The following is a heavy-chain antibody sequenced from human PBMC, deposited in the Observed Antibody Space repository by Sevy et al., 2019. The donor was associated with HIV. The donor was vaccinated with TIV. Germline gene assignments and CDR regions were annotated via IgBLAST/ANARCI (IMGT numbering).Heavy chain of an antibody. D-gene: IGHD3-10*01. CDR1: GYTFTSYD. CDR2: MNPNSGNT. J-gene: IGHJ6*02. CDR3: ARGWFGELLGSYFYYGMDV. V-gene: IGHV1-8*01. Sequence: ASVKVSCKASGYTFTSYDINWVRQATGQGLEWMGWMNPNSGNTGYAQKFQGRVTMTRNTSISTAYMELSSLRSKDTAVYYCARGWFGELLGSYFYYGMDVWGQGTTVTVSS.